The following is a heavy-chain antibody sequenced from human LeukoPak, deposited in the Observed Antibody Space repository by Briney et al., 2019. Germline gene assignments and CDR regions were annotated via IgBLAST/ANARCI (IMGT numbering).Heavy chain of an antibody. Sequence: GGSLRLSCAASGFTFSNYWINWVRQAPGKGPGWVANINPDGSEKKYVESVKGRFTISRDNAKNSLYLQMNSLRDDDTAVYYCARGASVNVFDIWGQGTMVTVSS. CDR3: ARGASVNVFDI. J-gene: IGHJ3*02. CDR2: INPDGSEK. D-gene: IGHD4-17*01. CDR1: GFTFSNYW. V-gene: IGHV3-7*01.